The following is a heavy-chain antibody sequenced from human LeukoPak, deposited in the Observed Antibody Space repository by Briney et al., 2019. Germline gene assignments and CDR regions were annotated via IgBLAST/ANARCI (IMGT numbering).Heavy chain of an antibody. CDR2: IYYSGST. CDR3: ARGDYYYYYMDV. CDR1: GFTFSSYS. V-gene: IGHV4-30-4*08. J-gene: IGHJ6*03. Sequence: LRLSCAASGFTFSSYSMNWVRQPPGKGLEWIGYIYYSGSTYYNPSLKSRVTISVDTSKNQFSLKLSSVTAADTAVYYCARGDYYYYYMDVWGKGTTVTVSS.